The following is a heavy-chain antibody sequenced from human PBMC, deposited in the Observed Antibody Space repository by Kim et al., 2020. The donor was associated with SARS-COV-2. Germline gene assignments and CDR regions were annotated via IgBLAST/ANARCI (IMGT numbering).Heavy chain of an antibody. V-gene: IGHV4-31*02. D-gene: IGHD2-2*01. J-gene: IGHJ6*02. CDR3: ARDQGPAARLYYYGMDV. Sequence: LKIRVTISVDTSKNQFSLKLSSVTAADTAVYYCARDQGPAARLYYYGMDVWGQGTTVTVSS.